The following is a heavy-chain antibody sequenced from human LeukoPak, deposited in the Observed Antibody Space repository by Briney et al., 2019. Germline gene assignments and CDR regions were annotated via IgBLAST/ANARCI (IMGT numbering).Heavy chain of an antibody. J-gene: IGHJ3*02. CDR3: ARGIYCGGDCYIDAFDI. V-gene: IGHV4-59*01. CDR2: IYYSGST. Sequence: SETLSLTCTVSGGSISSYYWSWIRQPPGKGLEWMGYIYYSGSTNYNPSLKSRVTISVDTSKNQFSLKLSSVTAADTAVYYCARGIYCGGDCYIDAFDIWGQGTMVTVSS. CDR1: GGSISSYY. D-gene: IGHD2-21*02.